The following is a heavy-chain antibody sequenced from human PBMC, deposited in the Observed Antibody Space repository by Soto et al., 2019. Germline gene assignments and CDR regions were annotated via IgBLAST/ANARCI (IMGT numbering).Heavy chain of an antibody. J-gene: IGHJ6*02. CDR2: IIPIFGTA. Sequence: QVQLVQSGAEVKKPGSSVKVSCKASGGTFSSYAISWVRQAPGQGLEWMGGIIPIFGTANYAQKFQGRVTITADEYTSTAYMELSSLRSEDTAVYYCARSVSFRYQLLKRGMDVWCQGTTVTVSS. V-gene: IGHV1-69*01. D-gene: IGHD1-7*01. CDR1: GGTFSSYA. CDR3: ARSVSFRYQLLKRGMDV.